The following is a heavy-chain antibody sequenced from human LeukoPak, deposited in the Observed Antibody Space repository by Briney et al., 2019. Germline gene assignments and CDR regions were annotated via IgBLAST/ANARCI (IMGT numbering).Heavy chain of an antibody. D-gene: IGHD3-9*01. V-gene: IGHV3-21*04. Sequence: GGSLRLSCATSGQRANLHTLNWVRQAPGKGLEWVSSISSRGGYTYYADSLKGRVTVSRDNAKNALYLQMNDLKPEDTAFHYCAKDFVYDILTGTFDYWGQGTLVTVSS. CDR3: AKDFVYDILTGTFDY. CDR2: ISSRGGYT. J-gene: IGHJ4*02. CDR1: GQRANLHT.